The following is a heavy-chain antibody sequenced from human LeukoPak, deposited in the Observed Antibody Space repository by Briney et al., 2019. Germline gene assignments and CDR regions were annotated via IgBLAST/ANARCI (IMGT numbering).Heavy chain of an antibody. CDR2: IYYSGST. CDR1: GGSISSGDYY. V-gene: IGHV4-39*01. CDR3: ARALGYCSGGSCTRGYNWFDP. Sequence: PSETLSLTCTVSGGSISSGDYYWGWIRQPPGKGLEWIGSIYYSGSTYYNPSLKSRVTISVDTSKNQFSLKLSFVTTADTAVYYCARALGYCSGGSCTRGYNWFDPWGQGTLVTVPS. D-gene: IGHD2-15*01. J-gene: IGHJ5*02.